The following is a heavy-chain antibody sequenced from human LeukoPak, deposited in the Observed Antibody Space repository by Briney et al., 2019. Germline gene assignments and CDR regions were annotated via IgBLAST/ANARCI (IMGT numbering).Heavy chain of an antibody. J-gene: IGHJ4*02. CDR2: INQDGSER. CDR1: GFSFSSEY. V-gene: IGHV3-7*01. Sequence: GGSLRLSCAASGFSFSSEYMTWVRQAPGKGLEWVANINQDGSERFYVDSVKGRFTISRDNAKNSLYLQMNSLRVEDTAIYYCTRGMLRQPPDYWGQGMLVTVSS. D-gene: IGHD3-10*02. CDR3: TRGMLRQPPDY.